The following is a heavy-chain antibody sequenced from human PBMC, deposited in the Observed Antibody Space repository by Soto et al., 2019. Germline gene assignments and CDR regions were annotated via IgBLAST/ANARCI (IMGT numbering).Heavy chain of an antibody. CDR2: INHSGST. J-gene: IGHJ6*03. V-gene: IGHV4-34*01. CDR3: ARGLRRPIPHSSSWLLQSYYYYLLDV. Sequence: SETLSLTCAVYGGSFSGYYWSWIRQPPGKGLEWIGEINHSGSTNYNPSLKSRVTISVDTSKNQFSLKLSSVTAADTAVYYCARGLRRPIPHSSSWLLQSYYYYLLDVWGKGTTVTVSS. CDR1: GGSFSGYY. D-gene: IGHD6-13*01.